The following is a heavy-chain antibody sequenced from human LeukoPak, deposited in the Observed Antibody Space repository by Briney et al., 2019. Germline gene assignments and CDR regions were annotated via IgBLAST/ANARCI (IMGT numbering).Heavy chain of an antibody. Sequence: GGSLRLSCVASGFTFNDYSMHWVRQPPGKGLEWVSLISWDGGSRYYADSVKGRFTISRDNAKNSRYLQMNSLRAEDTAVYYCARSYSNYDSAPDYWGQGTLVTVSS. CDR3: ARSYSNYDSAPDY. D-gene: IGHD4-11*01. CDR2: ISWDGGSR. J-gene: IGHJ4*02. CDR1: GFTFNDYS. V-gene: IGHV3-43*01.